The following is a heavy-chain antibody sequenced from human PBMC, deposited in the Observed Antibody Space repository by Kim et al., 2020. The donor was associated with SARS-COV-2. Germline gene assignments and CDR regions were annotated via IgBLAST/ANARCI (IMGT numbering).Heavy chain of an antibody. J-gene: IGHJ4*02. D-gene: IGHD7-27*01. Sequence: KYSPSSQGHVTISSDNSVSTASLQWSSLKASDTAIFYCARRKRHSGEVDFWGQGTLVTVSS. V-gene: IGHV5-10-1*01. CDR3: ARRKRHSGEVDF.